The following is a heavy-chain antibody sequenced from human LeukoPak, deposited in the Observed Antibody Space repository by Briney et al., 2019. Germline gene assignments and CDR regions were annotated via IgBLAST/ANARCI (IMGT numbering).Heavy chain of an antibody. CDR2: IYTSGST. D-gene: IGHD3-3*01. Sequence: SQTLSLTCTVSGGSISSSSYYWSWIRQPAGKGLEWIGRIYTSGSTNYNPSLKSRVTISVDTSKNQFSLKLSSVTAADTAVYYCARDNDFWSGSSLHWFDPWGQGTLVTVSS. CDR1: GGSISSSSYY. J-gene: IGHJ5*02. V-gene: IGHV4-61*02. CDR3: ARDNDFWSGSSLHWFDP.